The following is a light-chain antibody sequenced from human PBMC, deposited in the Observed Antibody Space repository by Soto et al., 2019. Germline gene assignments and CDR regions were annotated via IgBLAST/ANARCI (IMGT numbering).Light chain of an antibody. CDR1: QGISSA. CDR2: DAS. J-gene: IGKJ4*01. Sequence: AIQLTQSPSSLSASVGDRVTITCRASQGISSALAWYQQKPGKAPKLLIYDASSLESGVPSRFSGSGSGTDFTLTISSLQPEDFATYYCQQFNSYPPLLTFGGGTKVAIK. V-gene: IGKV1-13*02. CDR3: QQFNSYPPLLT.